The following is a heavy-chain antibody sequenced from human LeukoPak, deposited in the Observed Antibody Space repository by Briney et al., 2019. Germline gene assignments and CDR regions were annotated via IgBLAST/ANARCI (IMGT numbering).Heavy chain of an antibody. CDR1: GFTFSSYA. V-gene: IGHV3-30-3*01. Sequence: TGGSLRLSCAASGFTFSSYAMHWVRQAPGKGLEWVAVISYDGSNKYYADSVKGRFTISRDNSKNTLYLQMNSLRAEDTAVYYCARDLYGGIQLWSGAFDIWGQGTMVTVSS. D-gene: IGHD5-18*01. CDR3: ARDLYGGIQLWSGAFDI. CDR2: ISYDGSNK. J-gene: IGHJ3*02.